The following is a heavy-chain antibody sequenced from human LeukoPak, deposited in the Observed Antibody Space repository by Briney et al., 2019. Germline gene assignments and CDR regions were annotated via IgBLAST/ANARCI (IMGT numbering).Heavy chain of an antibody. CDR2: IRSKAYGGTT. J-gene: IGHJ4*02. Sequence: PGGSLRLSCTASGFTFGDYAMSWVRQAPGKGLEWVGFIRSKAYGGTTEYAASVKGRFTISRDDSKSIAYLQMNSLKTEDTAVYYCTRLLVLMVYAWFDYWGQGTLVTVSS. V-gene: IGHV3-49*04. D-gene: IGHD2-8*01. CDR3: TRLLVLMVYAWFDY. CDR1: GFTFGDYA.